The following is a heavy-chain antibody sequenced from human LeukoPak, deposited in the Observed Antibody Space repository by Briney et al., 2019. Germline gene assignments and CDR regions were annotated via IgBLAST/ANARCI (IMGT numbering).Heavy chain of an antibody. J-gene: IGHJ4*02. D-gene: IGHD2-21*01. V-gene: IGHV3-23*01. CDR3: AKDFRIGYSAHFDY. Sequence: GGSLRLSCVGSGFTFRSHAMSWVRLAPEKGLEFVSGIYENGGTTYYADSVKGRFSISRDNSKNTLYLQMDSLRGEDTAVYYCAKDFRIGYSAHFDYWGQGALVTVSS. CDR1: GFTFRSHA. CDR2: IYENGGTT.